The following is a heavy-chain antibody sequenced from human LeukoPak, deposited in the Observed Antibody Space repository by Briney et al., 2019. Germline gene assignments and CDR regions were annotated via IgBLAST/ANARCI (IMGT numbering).Heavy chain of an antibody. V-gene: IGHV3-21*01. J-gene: IGHJ4*02. Sequence: GGSLRLSCAASGFTFSSYSMNWVRQAPGKGLEWVSSISSSSSYIYYADSVKGRFTISRDNPKNSLYLQMNSLRAEDTAVYYCARRGGVRGVIILDYWGQGTLVTVSS. CDR1: GFTFSSYS. CDR2: ISSSSSYI. CDR3: ARRGGVRGVIILDY. D-gene: IGHD3-10*01.